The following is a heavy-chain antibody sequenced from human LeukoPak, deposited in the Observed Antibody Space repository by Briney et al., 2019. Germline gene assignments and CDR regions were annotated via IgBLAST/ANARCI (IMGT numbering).Heavy chain of an antibody. CDR1: GYTFTSYD. J-gene: IGHJ4*02. CDR2: MNPNSGNT. V-gene: IGHV1-8*01. Sequence: ASVKVSCKASGYTFTSYDINWVRQATGQGLEWMGWMNPNSGNTGYAQKFQGRVTMTRNTSISTAYMELSSLRSEDTAVYYCARAFTLMVRGVMGYWGQGTLVTVSS. CDR3: ARAFTLMVRGVMGY. D-gene: IGHD3-10*01.